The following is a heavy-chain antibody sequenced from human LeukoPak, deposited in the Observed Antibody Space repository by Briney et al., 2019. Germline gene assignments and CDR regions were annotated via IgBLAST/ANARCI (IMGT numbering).Heavy chain of an antibody. CDR1: GFTFSSYA. CDR3: ARGPPHRTSMIEEIVDGFDI. J-gene: IGHJ3*02. CDR2: ISYDGSNK. Sequence: GGSLRLSCAASGFTFSSYAMHWVRQAPGKGLEWVAVISYDGSNKYYADSVKGRFTVSRDNSNNTLYLQMNSLRAEDTAAYYCARGPPHRTSMIEEIVDGFDIWGQGTMVTVSS. D-gene: IGHD3-22*01. V-gene: IGHV3-30-3*01.